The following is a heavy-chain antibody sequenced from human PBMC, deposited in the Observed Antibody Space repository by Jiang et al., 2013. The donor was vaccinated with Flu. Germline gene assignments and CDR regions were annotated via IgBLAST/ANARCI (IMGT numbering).Heavy chain of an antibody. D-gene: IGHD6-13*01. CDR3: AKGDRSSNSWYYFDY. CDR1: GFTFSSYA. CDR2: IGGSGAGT. Sequence: VQLLESGGGLVQPGGSLRLSCVASGFTFSSYAMNWVRQAPGKGLEWVSAIGGSGAGTYYADSVKGRFTMSRDNSRNTLYLQMNSLRAEDSAVYYCAKGDRSSNSWYYFDYWGQGTLVTVSS. V-gene: IGHV3-23*01. J-gene: IGHJ4*02.